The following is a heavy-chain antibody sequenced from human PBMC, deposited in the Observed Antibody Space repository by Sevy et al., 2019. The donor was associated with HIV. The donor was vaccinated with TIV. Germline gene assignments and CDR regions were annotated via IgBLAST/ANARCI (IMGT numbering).Heavy chain of an antibody. Sequence: GGSLRLSCAASGFTVSSNYMSWVRQAPGKGLEWVSVIYSGGSTYYADSAKGRFTISRVNSKNKLYLQMNSLGAEDTAVYYCAKVQATYYYDSSGYYPFDYWGQGTLVTVSS. V-gene: IGHV3-53*01. D-gene: IGHD3-22*01. CDR1: GFTVSSNY. CDR2: IYSGGST. CDR3: AKVQATYYYDSSGYYPFDY. J-gene: IGHJ4*02.